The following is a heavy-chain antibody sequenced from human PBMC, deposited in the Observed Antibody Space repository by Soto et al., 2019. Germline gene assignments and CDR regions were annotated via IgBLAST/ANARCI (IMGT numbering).Heavy chain of an antibody. CDR2: IVPMFGTA. CDR1: GGTFGNSA. D-gene: IGHD3-3*01. J-gene: IGHJ5*02. V-gene: IGHV1-69*12. Sequence: QVHLVQSGAEVKKPGSSVNVSCKTSGGTFGNSAVTWVRQAPGQGLEWLGGIVPMFGTANYAQKFQGRVTITADESTITAYMELSSLNTDDTAVYYCARDGDPQSAFWSGPLGGGRFDPWGQGTLVTFS. CDR3: ARDGDPQSAFWSGPLGGGRFDP.